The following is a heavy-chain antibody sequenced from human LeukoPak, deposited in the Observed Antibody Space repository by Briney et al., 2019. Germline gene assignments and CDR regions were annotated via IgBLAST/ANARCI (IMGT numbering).Heavy chain of an antibody. CDR1: GGSISSYY. CDR3: ARSRILAAGTFDY. CDR2: IYYSGST. Sequence: SETLSLTCSVSGGSISSYYWSWIRQPPGKGLEWIGYIYYSGSTNYNPSLKSRVTISVDTSKNQFSLKLSSVTAADTAVYYCARSRILAAGTFDYWGQGTLVTVSS. J-gene: IGHJ4*02. V-gene: IGHV4-59*08. D-gene: IGHD6-13*01.